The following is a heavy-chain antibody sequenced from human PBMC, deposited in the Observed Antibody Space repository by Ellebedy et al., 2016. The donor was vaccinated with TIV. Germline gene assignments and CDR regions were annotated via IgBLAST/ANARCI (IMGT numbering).Heavy chain of an antibody. CDR2: INPSGGST. V-gene: IGHV1-46*01. CDR1: GYTFTSYY. CDR3: ASASGPEGWYYGGSGSYNGLDY. D-gene: IGHD3-10*01. J-gene: IGHJ4*02. Sequence: AASVKVSCKASGYTFTSYYMHWVRQAPGQGLEWMGIINPSGGSTSYAQKFQGRVTMTRDTSTSTVYMELSSLRSEDTAVYYCASASGPEGWYYGGSGSYNGLDYWGQGTLVTVSS.